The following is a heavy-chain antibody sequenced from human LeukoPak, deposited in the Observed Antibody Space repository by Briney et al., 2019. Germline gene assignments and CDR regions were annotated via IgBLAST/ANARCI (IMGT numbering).Heavy chain of an antibody. CDR3: ARGSGYSYGHHDAFDI. V-gene: IGHV3-48*02. CDR2: ISSSSSTI. Sequence: GGSLRLSCAASGFTFSSYSMNWVRQAPGKGLEWVSYISSSSSTICYADSVKGRFTISRDNAKNSLYLQMNSLRDEDTAVYYCARGSGYSYGHHDAFDIWGQGTMVTVSS. D-gene: IGHD5-18*01. J-gene: IGHJ3*02. CDR1: GFTFSSYS.